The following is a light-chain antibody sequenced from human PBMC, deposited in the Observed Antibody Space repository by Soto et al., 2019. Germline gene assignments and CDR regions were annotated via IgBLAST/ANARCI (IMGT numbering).Light chain of an antibody. CDR2: GAS. CDR3: QQYNSYWT. J-gene: IGKJ1*01. V-gene: IGKV3-15*01. Sequence: EIVLTKYPSTLSVYPGEGATLSSRASQSVSSKLAWYQQKPGQAPRFLIYGASTRATGIPARFSGSGSGTEFTLAISSLQPDDFATYYCQQYNSYWTFGQGTKVDIK. CDR1: QSVSSK.